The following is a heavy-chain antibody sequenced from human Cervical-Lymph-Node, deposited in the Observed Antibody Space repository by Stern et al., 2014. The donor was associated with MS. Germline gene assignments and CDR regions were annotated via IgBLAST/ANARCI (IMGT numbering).Heavy chain of an antibody. CDR2: IIPIFGAA. J-gene: IGHJ6*02. CDR1: GGTFSSYA. CDR3: ARGYYDSSGWYYYYYGMDV. Sequence: VQLVESGAGVKKPGSSVKVSCKASGGTFSSYAISWVRQAPGQGLEWVGGIIPIFGAANYAQKFKGRVTITADKSTSTAYMELSSLRSEDAAVYYCARGYYDSSGWYYYYYGMDVWGQGTTVTVSS. D-gene: IGHD3-22*01. V-gene: IGHV1-69*06.